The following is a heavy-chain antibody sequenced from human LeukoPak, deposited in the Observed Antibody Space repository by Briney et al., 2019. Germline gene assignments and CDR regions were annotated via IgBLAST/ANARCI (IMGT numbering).Heavy chain of an antibody. J-gene: IGHJ4*02. CDR1: GYTFTSYG. CDR2: ISAYNGNT. V-gene: IGHV1-18*04. Sequence: ASVKVSCKASGYTFTSYGISWVRQAPGQGLEWMGWISAYNGNTNYAQKLQGRVTMTTDTSTSTAYMELRSLRSGDTAVYYCARDLGVVVAADYFDYWGQGTLVTVSS. D-gene: IGHD2-15*01. CDR3: ARDLGVVVAADYFDY.